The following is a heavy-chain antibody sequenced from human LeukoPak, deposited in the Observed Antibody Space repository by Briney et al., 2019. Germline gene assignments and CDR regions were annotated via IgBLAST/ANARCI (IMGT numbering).Heavy chain of an antibody. CDR2: VNYGGTT. Sequence: SETLSLTCTVSGGSINSRSYYWGWIRQPPGKGLEWIGSVNYGGTTYYNPSLKSRVTISEDTSKNQFSLKLSSVTAADTAVYYCARRATTVITGYYYYYMDVWGKGTTVTVSS. J-gene: IGHJ6*03. D-gene: IGHD4-17*01. CDR3: ARRATTVITGYYYYYMDV. V-gene: IGHV4-39*01. CDR1: GGSINSRSYY.